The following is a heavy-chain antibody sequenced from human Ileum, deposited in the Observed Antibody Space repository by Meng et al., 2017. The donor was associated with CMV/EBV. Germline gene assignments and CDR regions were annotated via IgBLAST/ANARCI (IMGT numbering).Heavy chain of an antibody. V-gene: IGHV6-1*01. CDR3: VRLTGNSWLDY. D-gene: IGHD6-13*01. CDR1: GDSVSSTTVT. CDR2: TYYRSKWFN. Sequence: QVRLQQSGPGLLKTSQTLLLTCAISGDSVSSTTVTWNWIRQSPSRGLEWLGRTYYRSKWFNDYALSVRGRITINPDISKNQLSLQLNSVTPEDTAVYYCVRLTGNSWLDYWGRGTLVTVSS. J-gene: IGHJ4*02.